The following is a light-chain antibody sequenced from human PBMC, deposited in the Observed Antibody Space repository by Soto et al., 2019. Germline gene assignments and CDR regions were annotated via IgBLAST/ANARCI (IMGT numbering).Light chain of an antibody. Sequence: QLVLTQPPSVSGAPGQRVTISCTGSSSNIGAGYDVHWYQQLPGTAPKLLLYGNSKRPSGVPDRLSGSKSGTSASLAITGLLAEDEADYYCQSYDSSLSGSVFGGGTKVTVL. J-gene: IGLJ3*02. CDR2: GNS. CDR3: QSYDSSLSGSV. CDR1: SSNIGAGYD. V-gene: IGLV1-40*01.